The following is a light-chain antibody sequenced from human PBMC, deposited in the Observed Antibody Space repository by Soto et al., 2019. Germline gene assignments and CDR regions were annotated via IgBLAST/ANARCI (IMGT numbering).Light chain of an antibody. Sequence: EIVLTQSPATLSSFPGDRVTLSCRASQSLTNSFIAWYHQRPGQAPRLLIYDTSSRASGIPDRFSGSGPGTDFTLTISRLETEDFAVFYCQQYGTSEIIFGQGTRLEIK. CDR1: QSLTNSF. CDR2: DTS. J-gene: IGKJ5*01. V-gene: IGKV3-20*01. CDR3: QQYGTSEII.